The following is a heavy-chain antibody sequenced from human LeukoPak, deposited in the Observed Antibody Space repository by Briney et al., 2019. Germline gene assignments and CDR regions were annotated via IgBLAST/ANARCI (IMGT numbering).Heavy chain of an antibody. Sequence: GGSLRLSCAASGFTFSDYYMSWIRQDPGKGLEWVSYISSRTSDTNYVDSVKGRFTISRDNAKNSLYLQMNSLRAEDTAVCYCTRVGSSGSVDYWGQGTLVTVSS. J-gene: IGHJ4*02. CDR2: ISSRTSDT. D-gene: IGHD1-1*01. V-gene: IGHV3-11*06. CDR3: TRVGSSGSVDY. CDR1: GFTFSDYY.